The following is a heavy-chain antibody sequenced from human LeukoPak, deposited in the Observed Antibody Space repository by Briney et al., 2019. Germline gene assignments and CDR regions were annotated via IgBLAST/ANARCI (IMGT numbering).Heavy chain of an antibody. D-gene: IGHD1-1*01. CDR1: GGSISSSSYF. Sequence: SETLSLTCTVSGGSISSSSYFWGWIRRPPGKGLEWIGSIYYSGSTYHNPSLKSRVTISVDTSKNQFSLKLSSVTAADTAMYYCARFITTTGSFDSWGQGTLVTVSS. CDR2: IYYSGST. V-gene: IGHV4-39*01. CDR3: ARFITTTGSFDS. J-gene: IGHJ4*02.